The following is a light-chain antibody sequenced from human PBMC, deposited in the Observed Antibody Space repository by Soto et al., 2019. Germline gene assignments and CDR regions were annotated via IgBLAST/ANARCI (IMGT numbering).Light chain of an antibody. Sequence: QSVLTQPASVSGSPGQSITISCTGTSSDVATYNLVSWYQQRPGTAPQLIIYEATKRPSGVSTRFSGSQSGNTASLTISGLQADDEADYCCCSRVFGGGTMVTVL. V-gene: IGLV2-23*01. CDR2: EAT. J-gene: IGLJ3*02. CDR1: SSDVATYNL. CDR3: CSRV.